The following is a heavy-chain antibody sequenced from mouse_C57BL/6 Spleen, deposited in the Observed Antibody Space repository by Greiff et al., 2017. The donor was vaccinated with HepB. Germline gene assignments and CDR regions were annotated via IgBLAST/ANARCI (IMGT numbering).Heavy chain of an antibody. D-gene: IGHD2-4*01. J-gene: IGHJ3*01. V-gene: IGHV5-17*01. Sequence: EVKLVESGGGLVKPGGSLKLSCAASGFTFSDYGMHWVRQAPEKGLEWVAYISSGSSTIYYADTVKGRFTISRDNAKNPLFLQMTSLRSEDPAMYYSARPGVDYDYAWFAYWGQGTLVTVSA. CDR3: ARPGVDYDYAWFAY. CDR2: ISSGSSTI. CDR1: GFTFSDYG.